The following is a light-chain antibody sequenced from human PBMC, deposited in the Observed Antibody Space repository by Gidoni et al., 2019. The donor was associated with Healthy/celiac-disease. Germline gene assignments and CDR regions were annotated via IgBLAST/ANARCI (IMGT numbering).Light chain of an antibody. J-gene: IGKJ5*01. Sequence: EIVLTQSPATLSLSPGDRATLSCRASQSVSSYLAWYQQKPGQAPRLLIYDASKRATGSPARFSGSGYGTDFTLTISSLETEDFAVYYCQQRSTLFXQXTRLEIK. V-gene: IGKV3-11*01. CDR2: DAS. CDR3: QQRSTL. CDR1: QSVSSY.